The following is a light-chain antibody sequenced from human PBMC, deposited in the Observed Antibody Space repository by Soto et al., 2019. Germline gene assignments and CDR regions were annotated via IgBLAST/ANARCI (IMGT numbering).Light chain of an antibody. V-gene: IGKV1-39*01. CDR2: AAS. J-gene: IGKJ4*01. CDR3: HQSHNTLFTALA. CDR1: HNINTY. Sequence: DIQMPQSPSSLSASVGDRVTITCRASHNINTYLNWYQQKAGKAPRLLIYAASSLQSAGPSRFSGSGSGTDCTLTISRLQPEDVATYYCHQSHNTLFTALAVGGGTKVEIK.